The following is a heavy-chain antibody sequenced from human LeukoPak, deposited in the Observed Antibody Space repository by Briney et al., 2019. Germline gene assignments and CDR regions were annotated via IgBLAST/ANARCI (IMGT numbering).Heavy chain of an antibody. CDR3: ARASMVRGVDY. Sequence: SETLSLTCTVSGGSISSYYWSWIRQPPGKGLEWIGYIYYSGSTNYNPSLKSRVTISVDTSKNQFSLKLSSVTAADTAVYYCARASMVRGVDYWGQGTLVNVSS. D-gene: IGHD3-10*01. CDR2: IYYSGST. J-gene: IGHJ4*02. V-gene: IGHV4-59*01. CDR1: GGSISSYY.